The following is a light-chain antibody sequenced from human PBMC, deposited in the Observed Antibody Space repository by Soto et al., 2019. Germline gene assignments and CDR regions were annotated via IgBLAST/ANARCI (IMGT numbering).Light chain of an antibody. CDR1: SSDVGGYNY. J-gene: IGLJ2*01. CDR3: SSFTSSNTVI. Sequence: QSVLTQPASVSGSPGQSIAISCTGTSSDVGGYNYVSWYQQHPGKAPKLIIYEVTNRPSGVSNRFSGSKSDNTASLTISGLQAEDEADYYCSSFTSSNTVIFGGGTKLTVL. V-gene: IGLV2-14*01. CDR2: EVT.